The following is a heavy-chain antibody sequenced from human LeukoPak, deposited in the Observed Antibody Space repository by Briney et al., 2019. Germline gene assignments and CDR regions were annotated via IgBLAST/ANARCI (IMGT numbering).Heavy chain of an antibody. CDR3: ARNIEVRGTSAWFDP. CDR1: GFTLSVYA. Sequence: GGSLRLSCAGSGFTLSVYALRWVGHAPGRGVEWGAVISKAGGNKESAASVKGRFTISIDDSKSTLYLQMDSLRVEDTAVYYCARNIEVRGTSAWFDPWGQGTQVTVSS. D-gene: IGHD6-19*01. V-gene: IGHV3-30*04. J-gene: IGHJ5*02. CDR2: ISKAGGNK.